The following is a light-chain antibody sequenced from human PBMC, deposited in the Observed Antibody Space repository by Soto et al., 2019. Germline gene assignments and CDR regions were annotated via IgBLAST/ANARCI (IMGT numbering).Light chain of an antibody. CDR2: DVS. CDR1: SSDVGGYNY. Sequence: QSALTQPPSVSGSPGQSVTISCTGTSSDVGGYNYVSWYQQHPGKAPKVMIYDVSKRPSGVPDRFSGSKSGNTASLTISGPQAEDEADYSCCSNAGSLEVFGTGTKVPVL. J-gene: IGLJ1*01. CDR3: CSNAGSLEV. V-gene: IGLV2-11*01.